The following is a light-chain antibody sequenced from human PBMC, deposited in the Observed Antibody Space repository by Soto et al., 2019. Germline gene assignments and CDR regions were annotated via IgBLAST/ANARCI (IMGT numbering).Light chain of an antibody. CDR1: QSIDTA. V-gene: IGKV1-5*03. CDR2: RAS. Sequence: DVQMTQSPSTLSASVGDTVTITCRASQSIDTALAWYQQKPGKAPNLLIYRASNLESGVPSRFSGSGSGKEFTLAISSLQPDDFATYYCQQYGFFLTFGQGAKLEIK. J-gene: IGKJ2*01. CDR3: QQYGFFLT.